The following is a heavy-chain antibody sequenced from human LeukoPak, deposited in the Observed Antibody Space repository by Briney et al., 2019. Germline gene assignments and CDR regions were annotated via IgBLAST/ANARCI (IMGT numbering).Heavy chain of an antibody. CDR2: ITWNSGSI. CDR3: TRSSGWYNHFDY. CDR1: GFTFDDYA. V-gene: IGHV3-9*03. Sequence: TGGSLRLSCAASGFTFDDYAMHWVRQAPGKGLEWVSGITWNSGSIGYADSVKGRFTISRDNAKNSLYLQMNSLRTEDVALYCCTRSSGWYNHFDYWGQGTLVTVSS. D-gene: IGHD6-19*01. J-gene: IGHJ4*02.